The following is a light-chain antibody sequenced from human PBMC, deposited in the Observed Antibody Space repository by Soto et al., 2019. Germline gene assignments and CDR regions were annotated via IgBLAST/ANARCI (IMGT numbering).Light chain of an antibody. CDR3: IQDFISPLT. CDR2: ATS. CDR1: QGIRGD. Sequence: AIPMTQSPSSLSASLGDRVTITCRASQGIRGDLGWYQQKPGKVPKLLISATSTLQSGVPSRFSGRGSGTNFTLTISSLQPEDFATYYCIQDFISPLTVGQGTKVEL. V-gene: IGKV1-6*01. J-gene: IGKJ1*01.